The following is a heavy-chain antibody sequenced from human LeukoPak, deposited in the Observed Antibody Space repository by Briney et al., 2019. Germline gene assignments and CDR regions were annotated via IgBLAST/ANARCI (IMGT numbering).Heavy chain of an antibody. Sequence: PGGSLRLSCAASGITFSTYWMNWVRQAPGKGLEWVADIKPDGSHVSYVDSVKGRFSISRDNAQNSLYLQVSSLRAEDTAIYYCAREGRLLGAFDVWGQGTMVTVSS. V-gene: IGHV3-7*01. CDR3: AREGRLLGAFDV. CDR1: GITFSTYW. CDR2: IKPDGSHV. J-gene: IGHJ3*01.